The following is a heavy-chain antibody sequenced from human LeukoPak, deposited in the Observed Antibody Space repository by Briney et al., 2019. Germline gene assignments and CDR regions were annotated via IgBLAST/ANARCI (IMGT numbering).Heavy chain of an antibody. CDR3: AREPTTFGRAFDI. CDR2: IYYSGST. V-gene: IGHV4-30-4*08. Sequence: KPSETLSLTCTVSGGSISSGDYYWSWIRQPPGKGLEWIGYIYYSGSTYYNPSLKSRVTISVDTSKNQFSLKLSSVTAADTAVYYCAREPTTFGRAFDIWGQGTMVTVSS. CDR1: GGSISSGDYY. J-gene: IGHJ3*02. D-gene: IGHD3-16*01.